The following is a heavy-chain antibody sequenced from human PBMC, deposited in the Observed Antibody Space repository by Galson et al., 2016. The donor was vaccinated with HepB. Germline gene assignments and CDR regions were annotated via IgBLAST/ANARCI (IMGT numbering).Heavy chain of an antibody. J-gene: IGHJ4*02. V-gene: IGHV3-49*03. Sequence: SLRLSCATSGFTFGDYAMNWSRQAPGKGLEWIGFIRNKGDGGTTEYAAFVNGRFSISREDSKSIAYLQINSLTTDDTAIYYCSRHRPIDYWGQGTLVTVSS. CDR1: GFTFGDYA. CDR3: SRHRPIDY. CDR2: IRNKGDGGTT.